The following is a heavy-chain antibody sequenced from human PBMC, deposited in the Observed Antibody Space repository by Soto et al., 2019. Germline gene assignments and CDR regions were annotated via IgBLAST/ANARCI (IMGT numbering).Heavy chain of an antibody. CDR2: ISGSGGST. J-gene: IGHJ4*02. CDR1: GFTFSSYA. D-gene: IGHD4-17*01. V-gene: IGHV3-23*01. Sequence: EVQLLESGGGLVQPGGSLRLSCAASGFTFSSYAMSWVRQAPGKGLEWVSAISGSGGSTYYADSVKGRFTISRDNSKNTLYLQMNSLRAEDTAVYYCATSPAHTVTTLDYLGQGTLVTVSS. CDR3: ATSPAHTVTTLDY.